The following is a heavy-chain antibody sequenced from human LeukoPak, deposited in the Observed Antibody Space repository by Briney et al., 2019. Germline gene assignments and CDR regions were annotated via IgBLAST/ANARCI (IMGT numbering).Heavy chain of an antibody. Sequence: SETVSLTCTVSGGSISSSSYYWGWIRQPPGKGLQWIGRIDFRSSTYYHPSLKCLVTISVDKSKNQFSLKMSSVTAADTAVYYCARWARDSSGWYVGYFDYWGQGTLVTVSS. V-gene: IGHV4-39*07. CDR2: IDFRSST. D-gene: IGHD6-19*01. CDR3: ARWARDSSGWYVGYFDY. J-gene: IGHJ4*02. CDR1: GGSISSSSYY.